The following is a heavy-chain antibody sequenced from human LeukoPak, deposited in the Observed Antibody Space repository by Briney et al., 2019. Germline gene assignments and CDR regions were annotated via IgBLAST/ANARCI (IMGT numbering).Heavy chain of an antibody. Sequence: PSETLSLTCTVYVSSGSISSSAFCWGWIRQPPGKGLEWIGSIYYSGITFYNPSLKSRVTISVDTSKNQFSLKVSSVTAADTAVYYCARDPLNRGRYFDYWGQGNLVTISS. J-gene: IGHJ4*02. CDR3: ARDPLNRGRYFDY. CDR1: VSSGSISSSAFC. CDR2: IYYSGIT. V-gene: IGHV4-39*01.